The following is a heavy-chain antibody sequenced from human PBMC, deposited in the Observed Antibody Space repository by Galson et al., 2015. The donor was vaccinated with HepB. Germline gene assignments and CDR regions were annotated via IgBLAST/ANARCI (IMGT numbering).Heavy chain of an antibody. V-gene: IGHV3-21*01. Sequence: SLRLSCAASGFTFDTYSMNWVRQAPGKGLEWVSYISGRSNYIYYADSLKGRFTISRDNAKNSLYLQMDSLRVEDTAVYFCARAGGSSWYSQFFDYWGPGTVVTVSS. J-gene: IGHJ4*02. CDR1: GFTFDTYS. D-gene: IGHD6-13*01. CDR2: ISGRSNYI. CDR3: ARAGGSSWYSQFFDY.